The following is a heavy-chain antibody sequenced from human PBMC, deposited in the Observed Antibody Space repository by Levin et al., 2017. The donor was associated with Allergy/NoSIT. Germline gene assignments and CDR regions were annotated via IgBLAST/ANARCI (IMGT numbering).Heavy chain of an antibody. V-gene: IGHV3-9*01. D-gene: IGHD3-10*01. CDR1: GFTFDDYA. CDR2: ISWNSGSI. Sequence: GGSLRLSCAASGFTFDDYAMHWVRQAPGKGLEWVSGISWNSGSIGYADSVKGRFTISRDNAKNSLYLQMTSLRTEDTALYYCARDNIGLPDAFDVWGQGTMVTVSS. CDR3: ARDNIGLPDAFDV. J-gene: IGHJ3*01.